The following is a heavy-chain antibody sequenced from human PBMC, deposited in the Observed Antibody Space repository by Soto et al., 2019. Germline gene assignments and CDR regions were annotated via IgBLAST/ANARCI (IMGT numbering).Heavy chain of an antibody. CDR3: ARGEAAAARKYNWFDP. CDR2: IIPIFGTA. J-gene: IGHJ5*02. CDR1: GGTFSSYA. V-gene: IGHV1-69*01. Sequence: QVQLVQSGAEVKKPGSSVKVSRKASGGTFSSYAISWVRQAPGQGLEWMGGIIPIFGTANYAQKFQGRVTITADESTSTAYMELSSLRSEDTAVYYCARGEAAAARKYNWFDPWGQGTLVTVSS. D-gene: IGHD6-13*01.